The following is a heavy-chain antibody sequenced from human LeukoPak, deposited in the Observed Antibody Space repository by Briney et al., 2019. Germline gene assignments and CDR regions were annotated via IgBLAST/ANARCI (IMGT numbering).Heavy chain of an antibody. CDR1: GYTFTSYG. CDR3: ARRGRGYCSGGSCFYWFDP. J-gene: IGHJ5*02. Sequence: ASLKVSCTASGYTFTSYGISWVRQAPGQGLEWMGWISAYNGNTNYAQKLQGRVTMTTDTSTSTAYMELRSLRSDDTAVYYCARRGRGYCSGGSCFYWFDPWGQGTLVTVSS. D-gene: IGHD2-15*01. CDR2: ISAYNGNT. V-gene: IGHV1-18*01.